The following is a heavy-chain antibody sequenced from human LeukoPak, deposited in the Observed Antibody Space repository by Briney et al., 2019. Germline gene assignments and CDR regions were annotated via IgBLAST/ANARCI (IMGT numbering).Heavy chain of an antibody. CDR2: ISSSSSYI. J-gene: IGHJ4*02. Sequence: PGGSLRLSCTASGLTFSSYSMNWVRQAPGKGLEWVSSISSSSSYIYYADSVKGRFTISRDNAKNSLYLQMNSLRAEDTAVYYCARDKGAAAGYWGQGTLVTVSS. D-gene: IGHD6-13*01. V-gene: IGHV3-21*01. CDR1: GLTFSSYS. CDR3: ARDKGAAAGY.